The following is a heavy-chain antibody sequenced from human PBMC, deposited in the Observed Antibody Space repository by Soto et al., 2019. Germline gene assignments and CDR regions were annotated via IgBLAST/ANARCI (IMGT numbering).Heavy chain of an antibody. Sequence: GGSLILSCAASGFTLSNYAMTWVRQAPGKGLEWVSAISGTGRSAYYADSVKGRFTISRDNSRDTLYLQMNSLTVDDTAIYYCAKRTDPPLITNGMVLIVVLDFWGQGTLVTGSS. CDR2: ISGTGRSA. V-gene: IGHV3-23*01. CDR3: AKRTDPPLITNGMVLIVVLDF. D-gene: IGHD1-1*01. J-gene: IGHJ4*02. CDR1: GFTLSNYA.